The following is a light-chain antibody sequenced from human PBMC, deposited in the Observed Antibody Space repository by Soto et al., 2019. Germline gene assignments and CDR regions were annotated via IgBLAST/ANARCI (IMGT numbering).Light chain of an antibody. V-gene: IGKV1-16*01. Sequence: DIQMTQSPSSLSASVGDRVTITCRASQGISNYLAWYQQKPGKVPKFLMYDASSLETGVPSRFSGSGSGTEFTLTIRSLQPDDSATYYCQQYDSSSPTFGQGTKLEIK. CDR2: DAS. J-gene: IGKJ2*01. CDR3: QQYDSSSPT. CDR1: QGISNY.